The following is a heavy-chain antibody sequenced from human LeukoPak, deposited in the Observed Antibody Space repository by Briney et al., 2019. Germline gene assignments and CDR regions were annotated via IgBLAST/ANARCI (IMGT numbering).Heavy chain of an antibody. J-gene: IGHJ6*03. CDR3: ASAIAEDFYYYYMDV. D-gene: IGHD1-14*01. CDR2: IYYSGST. V-gene: IGHV4-59*01. Sequence: SETLSLTCTVSGGSISSSYWTWIRQPPGKGLEWIGYIYYSGSTNYNPPLKSRVTISVDTSKNQFSLNLSSVTAADTAVYYCASAIAEDFYYYYMDVWGKGTTVTVSS. CDR1: GGSISSSY.